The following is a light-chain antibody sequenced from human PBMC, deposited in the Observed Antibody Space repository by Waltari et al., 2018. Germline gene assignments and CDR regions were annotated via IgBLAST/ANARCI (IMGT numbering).Light chain of an antibody. Sequence: DIVMTQTPVSLSVTPGQSASIFCTSSQSLLYTDGKTYFYWYLHKAGQPPQLLIYEISKRFSGVPDRFSGRGSGTDFTLKISRVEAEDVGVYYCMQTKQFPWTLGQGTKVEVK. CDR1: QSLLYTDGKTY. V-gene: IGKV2D-29*01. CDR3: MQTKQFPWT. CDR2: EIS. J-gene: IGKJ1*01.